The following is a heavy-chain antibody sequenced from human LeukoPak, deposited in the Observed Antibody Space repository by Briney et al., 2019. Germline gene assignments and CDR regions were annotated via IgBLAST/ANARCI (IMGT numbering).Heavy chain of an antibody. V-gene: IGHV1-18*01. J-gene: IGHJ4*02. D-gene: IGHD5-12*01. CDR3: ARDPAGRGIVATPPSY. CDR1: GYTFTSYG. Sequence: ASVKVSCKVSGYTFTSYGISWVRQAPGQGLEWMGWISAYNGNTNYAQKLQGRVTMTTDTSTSTAYMELRSLRSDDTAVYYCARDPAGRGIVATPPSYWGQGTLVTVSS. CDR2: ISAYNGNT.